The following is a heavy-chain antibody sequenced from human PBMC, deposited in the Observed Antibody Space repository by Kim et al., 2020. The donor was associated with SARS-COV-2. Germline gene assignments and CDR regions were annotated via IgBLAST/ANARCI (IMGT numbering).Heavy chain of an antibody. Sequence: ASVKVSCKASGYTFTSYAMHWVRQAPGQRLEWMGWINAGNGNTKYSQKFQGRVTITRDTSASTAYMELSSLRSEDTAVYYCALGLLWFGAGFVWDYWGQGTLVTVSS. CDR2: INAGNGNT. D-gene: IGHD3-10*01. V-gene: IGHV1-3*01. CDR1: GYTFTSYA. CDR3: ALGLLWFGAGFVWDY. J-gene: IGHJ4*02.